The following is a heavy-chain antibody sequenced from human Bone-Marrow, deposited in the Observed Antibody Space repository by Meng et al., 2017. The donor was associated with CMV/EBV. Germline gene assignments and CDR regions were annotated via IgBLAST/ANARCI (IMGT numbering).Heavy chain of an antibody. CDR3: ARAPWAATVAGKRYYFDY. CDR1: GYNFTGYY. Sequence: QVRLVESGAEVKKPGASVKASCKAPGYNFTGYYMHWVRQAPGQGLEWMGWINPNSGGTNYAQKFQGRVTMTRDTSISTAYMELSRLRSDDTAVYYCARAPWAATVAGKRYYFDYWGQGTLVTVSS. J-gene: IGHJ4*02. V-gene: IGHV1-2*02. D-gene: IGHD6-19*01. CDR2: INPNSGGT.